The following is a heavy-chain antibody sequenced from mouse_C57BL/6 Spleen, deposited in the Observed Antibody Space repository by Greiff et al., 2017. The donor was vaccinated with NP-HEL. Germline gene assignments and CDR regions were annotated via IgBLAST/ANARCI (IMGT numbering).Heavy chain of an antibody. J-gene: IGHJ4*01. D-gene: IGHD1-1*01. CDR1: GFTFSSYA. CDR3: TRDHGTTVVAPNYYAMDY. Sequence: EVKLEESGEGLVKPGGSLKLSCAASGFTFSSYAMSWVRQTPEKRLEWVAYISSGGDYIYYADTVKGRFTISRDNARNTLYLQMSSLKSEDTAMYYCTRDHGTTVVAPNYYAMDYWGQGTSVTVSS. V-gene: IGHV5-9-1*02. CDR2: ISSGGDYI.